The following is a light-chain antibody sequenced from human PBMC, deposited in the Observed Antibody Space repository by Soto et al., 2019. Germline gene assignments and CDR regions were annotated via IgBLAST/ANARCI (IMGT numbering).Light chain of an antibody. CDR2: GAS. CDR3: LQYGSSPIT. V-gene: IGKV3-20*01. CDR1: QSIMNNY. Sequence: EIVLTQSPGTLPLSPGERVTLSCRASQSIMNNYLAWYQQRPGQAPRLLIYGASSRVTGIPDRFSGSGSGTDFTLTISRLEPEDFAVYYCLQYGSSPITFGQGTRLEIK. J-gene: IGKJ5*01.